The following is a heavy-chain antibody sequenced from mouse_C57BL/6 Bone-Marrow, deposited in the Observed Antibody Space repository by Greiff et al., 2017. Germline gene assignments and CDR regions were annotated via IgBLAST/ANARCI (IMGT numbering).Heavy chain of an antibody. Sequence: QVQLQQSGAELVRPGASVTLSCKASGYTFTDYEMHWVKQTPVHGLAWIGAIDPATGGTAYNQKFKGKAILTADKSSSTAYMELRSLTSEDSAVYYCTRCYDYGGSWFAYWGQGTLVTVSA. V-gene: IGHV1-15*01. J-gene: IGHJ3*01. CDR2: IDPATGGT. CDR1: GYTFTDYE. D-gene: IGHD2-4*01. CDR3: TRCYDYGGSWFAY.